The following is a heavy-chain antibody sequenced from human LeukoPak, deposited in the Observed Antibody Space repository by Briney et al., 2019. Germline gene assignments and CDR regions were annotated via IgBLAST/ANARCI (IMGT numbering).Heavy chain of an antibody. CDR2: IWYDGTNQ. V-gene: IGHV3-33*01. J-gene: IGHJ4*02. CDR3: ARGARTYYFDY. CDR1: GFTFSSYG. Sequence: GGSLRLSCAASGFTFSSYGMHWARQAPGKGLEWVAVIWYDGTNQYYADSVKGRFTISRDNSKNTVYLQMRSLRAEDTAVYYCARGARTYYFDYWGQGTLVNVSS.